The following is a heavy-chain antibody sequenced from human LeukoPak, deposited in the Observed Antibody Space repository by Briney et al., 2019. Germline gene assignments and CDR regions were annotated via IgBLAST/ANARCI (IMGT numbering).Heavy chain of an antibody. D-gene: IGHD6-13*01. V-gene: IGHV3-43*02. CDR3: AKDGSSSSPFDY. J-gene: IGHJ4*02. CDR2: ISGDGGST. Sequence: GGSLRLSCASSGFTYDDYDMHWVRQTPAKGLEWVSLISGDGGSTYYADSVKGRFTISRDNSKNSLYLQMNSLRTEDTALYYCAKDGSSSSPFDYWGQGALVTVSS. CDR1: GFTYDDYD.